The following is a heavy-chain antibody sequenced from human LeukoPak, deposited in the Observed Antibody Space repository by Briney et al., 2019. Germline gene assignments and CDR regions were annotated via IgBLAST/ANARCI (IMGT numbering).Heavy chain of an antibody. D-gene: IGHD4-17*01. CDR1: GFTFSSYA. CDR2: ISGSGGST. V-gene: IGHV3-23*01. CDR3: AKGDYGDYVDFDY. J-gene: IGHJ4*02. Sequence: GGSLRLSCAASGFTFSSYAMSWVRQAPGKGLEWVSAISGSGGSTYYADSVKGRFTISRGNSKNTLYLQINSLRAEDTAVYYSAKGDYGDYVDFDYWGQGTLVTVSS.